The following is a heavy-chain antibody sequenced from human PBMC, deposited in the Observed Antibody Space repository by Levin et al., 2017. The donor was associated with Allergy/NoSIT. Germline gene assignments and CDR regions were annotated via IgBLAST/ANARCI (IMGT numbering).Heavy chain of an antibody. Sequence: ASVKVSCKASGYTFTSYGISWVRQAPGQGLEWMGWISGYNGNTNYAQKFQGRVTTTTDTSTSTAYMELRSLRSDDTAVYYCARDRMYYDILSGHQCLDYWGQGTLVTVSS. V-gene: IGHV1-18*01. J-gene: IGHJ4*02. CDR3: ARDRMYYDILSGHQCLDY. CDR2: ISGYNGNT. D-gene: IGHD3-9*01. CDR1: GYTFTSYG.